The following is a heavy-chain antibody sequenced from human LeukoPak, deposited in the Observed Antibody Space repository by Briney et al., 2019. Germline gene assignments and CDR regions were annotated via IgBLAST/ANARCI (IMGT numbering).Heavy chain of an antibody. V-gene: IGHV4-61*02. CDR1: GGSISSGSYY. J-gene: IGHJ6*03. CDR2: IYTSGST. D-gene: IGHD1-26*01. CDR3: ARGRGSYYPPRYYYYMDV. Sequence: SETLSLTCTVSGGSISSGSYYWRWIRQPAGKGLEWIGRIYTSGSTNYDPSLKSRVTISVDTSKNQFSLKLSSVTAADTAVYYCARGRGSYYPPRYYYYMDVWGKGTTVTVSS.